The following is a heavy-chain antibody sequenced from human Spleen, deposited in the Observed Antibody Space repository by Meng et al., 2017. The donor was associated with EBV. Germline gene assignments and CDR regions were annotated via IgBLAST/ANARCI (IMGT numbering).Heavy chain of an antibody. V-gene: IGHV4-39*07. CDR2: IYYSGGT. Sequence: LLRWCSGPGLVKPSETPSLTCSVSGVSISSSDYDWGWIRQPPGKGLEWIGTIYYSGGTYYNPSLQSRVTISVDTSKNLFSLKLNSVTAADTAVYFCARDRGGSVFRGPPHGRGAFDIWGQGTMVTVSS. J-gene: IGHJ3*02. CDR3: ARDRGGSVFRGPPHGRGAFDI. D-gene: IGHD3-10*01. CDR1: GVSISSSDYD.